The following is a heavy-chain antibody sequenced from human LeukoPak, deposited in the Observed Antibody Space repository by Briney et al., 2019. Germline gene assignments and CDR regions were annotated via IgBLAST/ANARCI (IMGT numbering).Heavy chain of an antibody. J-gene: IGHJ4*02. Sequence: GGSLRLSCAASGFTFSGSAMHWVRQASGKGLEWVGRIRSKANSYATAYAASVKGRFTISRDDSKNTAYLQMNSLRPEDTARHYCAKETWRDRVFDYWGQGTLVTVSS. CDR3: AKETWRDRVFDY. V-gene: IGHV3-73*01. CDR1: GFTFSGSA. D-gene: IGHD2-15*01. CDR2: IRSKANSYAT.